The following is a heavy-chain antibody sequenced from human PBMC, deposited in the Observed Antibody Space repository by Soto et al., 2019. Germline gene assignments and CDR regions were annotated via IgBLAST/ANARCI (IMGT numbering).Heavy chain of an antibody. V-gene: IGHV4-4*07. CDR1: GGSISNYY. J-gene: IGHJ4*02. CDR2: IYPGGST. Sequence: ASETLSLTCSVSGGSISNYYWSWIRQSAGKGLEWIGRIYPGGSTNYNPSLKSRVTMPVDTSKNQVSLRLTSVTAADTAVYYCARASVGPPGGGSWIMPFDFWGQGTRVTVSS. D-gene: IGHD2-15*01. CDR3: ARASVGPPGGGSWIMPFDF.